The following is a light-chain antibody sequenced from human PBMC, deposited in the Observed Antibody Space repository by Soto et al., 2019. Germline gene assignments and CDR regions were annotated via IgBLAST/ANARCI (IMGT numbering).Light chain of an antibody. V-gene: IGKV1-5*03. CDR3: QQYNSYSGT. CDR2: KAS. CDR1: QSISRW. J-gene: IGKJ1*01. Sequence: DIQMTQSPSTLSASVGYRVTITCRASQSISRWLALYQQKPGKAPKLLIYKASSLESGVPSRFSGSGSGTEFTHTISSLQPDDFATYYCQQYNSYSGTFGHGTKVDIK.